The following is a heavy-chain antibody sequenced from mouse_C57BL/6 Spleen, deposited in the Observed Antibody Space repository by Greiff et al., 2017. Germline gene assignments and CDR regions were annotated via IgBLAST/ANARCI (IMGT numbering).Heavy chain of an antibody. J-gene: IGHJ1*03. V-gene: IGHV1-82*01. Sequence: VQLVASGPELVKPGASVKISCKASGYAFSSSWMNWVKQRPGKGLEWIGRIYPGDGDTNYNGKFKGKATLTADKSSSTAYMQLSSLTSEDSAVYFCARSAYYYGSSPWYFDVWGTGTTVTVSS. CDR1: GYAFSSSW. CDR2: IYPGDGDT. D-gene: IGHD1-1*01. CDR3: ARSAYYYGSSPWYFDV.